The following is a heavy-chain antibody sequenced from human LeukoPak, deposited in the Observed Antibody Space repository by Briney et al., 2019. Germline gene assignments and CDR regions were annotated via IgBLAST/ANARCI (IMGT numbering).Heavy chain of an antibody. CDR3: ARGVYIAAAQYGY. CDR2: FSDSGGNT. J-gene: IGHJ4*02. CDR1: GFTFGGYA. D-gene: IGHD6-13*01. V-gene: IGHV3-23*01. Sequence: GGSLRLSCAASGFTFGGYAMSWVRQAPGKGLEWVSTFSDSGGNTYYADSVKGRFTISRDNSKNTLYLQVNSLRAEDTAVYYCARGVYIAAAQYGYWGQGTLVTVSS.